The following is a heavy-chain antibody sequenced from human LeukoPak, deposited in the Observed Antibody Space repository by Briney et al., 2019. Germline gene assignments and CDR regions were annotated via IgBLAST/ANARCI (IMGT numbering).Heavy chain of an antibody. V-gene: IGHV3-23*01. Sequence: HAGGSLRLSCAASGFTFSSYGMSWVRQAPGKGLEWVSAISGSGGSTYYADSVKGRFTISRDNSKNTLYLQMNSLRAEDTAVYYCAKHMIAVAGLIDPWGQGTLVTVSS. CDR3: AKHMIAVAGLIDP. D-gene: IGHD6-19*01. CDR1: GFTFSSYG. J-gene: IGHJ5*02. CDR2: ISGSGGST.